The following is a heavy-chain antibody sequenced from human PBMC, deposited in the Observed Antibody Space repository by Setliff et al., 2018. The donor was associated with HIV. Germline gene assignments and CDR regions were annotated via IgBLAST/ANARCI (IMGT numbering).Heavy chain of an antibody. V-gene: IGHV4-34*01. D-gene: IGHD3-3*01. Sequence: KASETLSLTCAVSGGPLSGYFWSWIRQSPGKGLEWFGEISFSGTTNYNPSLKSRVTISIDTSKEWFALQLTSVTRAATATYYCVRGGGEHYDFLSGHYTTWGDFWGQGTLVTVSS. CDR1: GGPLSGYF. J-gene: IGHJ4*02. CDR2: ISFSGTT. CDR3: VRGGGEHYDFLSGHYTTWGDF.